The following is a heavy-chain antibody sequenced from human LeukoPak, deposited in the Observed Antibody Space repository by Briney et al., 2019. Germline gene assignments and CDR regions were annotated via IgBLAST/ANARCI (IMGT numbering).Heavy chain of an antibody. CDR3: ARAVHCSSTSCYMGLDWFDP. CDR1: GGSTSSGDYY. V-gene: IGHV4-30-4*01. Sequence: PSEALSLTCTVSGGSTSSGDYYWSWIRQPPGKGLEWIGYIYYSGSTYYNPSLKSRVTISVDTSKNQFSLKLSSVTAADTAVYYCARAVHCSSTSCYMGLDWFDPWGQGTLVTVSS. J-gene: IGHJ5*02. CDR2: IYYSGST. D-gene: IGHD2-2*02.